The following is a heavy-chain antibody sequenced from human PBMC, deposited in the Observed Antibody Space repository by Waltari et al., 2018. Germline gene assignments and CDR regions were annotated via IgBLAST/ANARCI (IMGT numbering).Heavy chain of an antibody. V-gene: IGHV3-48*01. CDR2: IRRFSTVS. J-gene: IGHJ6*02. D-gene: IGHD3-10*01. Sequence: EVQLVESAGGLVQPGGSLRLSCAASGFTFNRFNMIWVRQAPGKGRECVSHIRRFSTVSVYADSVKGRFTTSRDNAKKSLYLQMRDLRVEDTAVYFCAKENVPGADRGIFDPLYYGMDVWGQGTTVAVS. CDR3: AKENVPGADRGIFDPLYYGMDV. CDR1: GFTFNRFN.